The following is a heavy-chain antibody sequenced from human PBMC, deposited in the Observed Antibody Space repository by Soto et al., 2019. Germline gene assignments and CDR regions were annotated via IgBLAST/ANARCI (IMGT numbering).Heavy chain of an antibody. D-gene: IGHD5-12*01. CDR1: GGSFSGYY. CDR2: INHSGST. CDR3: ARGPEMATIAPYYFDY. J-gene: IGHJ4*02. Sequence: PSETLSLTCAVYGGSFSGYYWSWIRQPPGKGLEWIGEINHSGSTNYNPSLKSRVTISVDTSKNQFSLKLSSVTAADTAVYYCARGPEMATIAPYYFDYWGQGTLVTVSS. V-gene: IGHV4-34*01.